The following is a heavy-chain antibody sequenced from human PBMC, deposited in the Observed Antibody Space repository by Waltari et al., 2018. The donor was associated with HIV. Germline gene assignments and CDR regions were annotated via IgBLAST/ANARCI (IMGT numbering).Heavy chain of an antibody. J-gene: IGHJ6*02. Sequence: QVQLQQWGAGLLKPSETLSLTCAVYGGSFSGYYCSWIRPPPGKGLEWIGEINHSGSTNYNPSLKSRVTISVDTSKNQFSLKLSSVTAADTAVYYCARLNNHPIDYYGMDVWGQGTTVTVSS. V-gene: IGHV4-34*01. CDR3: ARLNNHPIDYYGMDV. CDR1: GGSFSGYY. CDR2: INHSGST. D-gene: IGHD1-1*01.